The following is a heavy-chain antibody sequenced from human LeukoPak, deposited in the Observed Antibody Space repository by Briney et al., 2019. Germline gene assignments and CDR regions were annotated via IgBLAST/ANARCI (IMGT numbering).Heavy chain of an antibody. D-gene: IGHD3-10*01. CDR3: ARLSRAIDY. J-gene: IGHJ4*02. CDR1: DGSISSYY. CDR2: IYYTGST. V-gene: IGHV4-59*01. Sequence: SETLSLTCTVSDGSISSYYWSWIRQPPGKGLEWIGYIYYTGSTNYNPSLKSRVTISGDTSKNQFSLKLSSVTAADTAVYYCARLSRAIDYWGQGTLVTVSS.